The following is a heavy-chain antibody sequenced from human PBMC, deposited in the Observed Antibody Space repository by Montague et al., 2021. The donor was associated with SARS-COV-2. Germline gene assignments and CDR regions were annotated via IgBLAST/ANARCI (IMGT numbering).Heavy chain of an antibody. D-gene: IGHD3-10*01. V-gene: IGHV4-31*03. Sequence: TLSLTCTVSGGSISSACYCWSWIRQRPGKGLDWIGYVYESGSTYYNPSLKSRVTMSVDTSKNQFSLKLSSVTAADTAVYYCARSKLSFGEFLLSDDFDIWGQGTMVTVSS. CDR1: GGSISSACYC. J-gene: IGHJ3*02. CDR2: VYESGST. CDR3: ARSKLSFGEFLLSDDFDI.